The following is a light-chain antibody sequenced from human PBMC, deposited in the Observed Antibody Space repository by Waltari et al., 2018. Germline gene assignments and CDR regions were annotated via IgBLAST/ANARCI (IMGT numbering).Light chain of an antibody. V-gene: IGKV1-12*01. CDR1: QGISGW. CDR3: QQANSFPYT. CDR2: AAS. J-gene: IGKJ3*01. Sequence: DIQMTQSPSSVSASVGDRVTITCRASQGISGWLAWYQQKPGKVPKLLIYAASRLQSGVPSRFSGSGSGTDFTLAISSLQPEDFATYYCQQANSFPYTFGPGTKVDFK.